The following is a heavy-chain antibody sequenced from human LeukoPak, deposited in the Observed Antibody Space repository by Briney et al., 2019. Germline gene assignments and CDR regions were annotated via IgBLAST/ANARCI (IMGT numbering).Heavy chain of an antibody. J-gene: IGHJ2*01. D-gene: IGHD6-19*01. CDR1: GFTFNNYA. CDR3: AKSMTLQWRGFFDL. V-gene: IGHV3-23*01. CDR2: ISDSGANT. Sequence: GGSLRLSCVASGFTFNNYAIHWVRQAPGKGLEWVSTISDSGANTYYADSVRGRFTISRDNSKNTLYLQKNSLRADDTAIYYCAKSMTLQWRGFFDLWGRGTHVTVSS.